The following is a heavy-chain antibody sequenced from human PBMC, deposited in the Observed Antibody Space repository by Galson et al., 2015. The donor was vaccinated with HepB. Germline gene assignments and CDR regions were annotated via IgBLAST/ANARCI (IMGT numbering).Heavy chain of an antibody. CDR1: GDSVSSNSAA. CDR3: ARAEWGDIVVVPEPNYPGPHNYYYYGMDV. Sequence: CAISGDSVSSNSAAWNWIRQSPSRGLEWLGRTYYRSKWYNDYAVSMKSRITINPDTSKNQFSLQLNSVTPEDTAVYYCARAEWGDIVVVPEPNYPGPHNYYYYGMDVWGQGTTVTVSS. D-gene: IGHD2-2*01. CDR2: TYYRSKWYN. V-gene: IGHV6-1*01. J-gene: IGHJ6*02.